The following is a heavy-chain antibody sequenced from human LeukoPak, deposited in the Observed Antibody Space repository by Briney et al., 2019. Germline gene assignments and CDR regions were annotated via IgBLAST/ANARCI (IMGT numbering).Heavy chain of an antibody. V-gene: IGHV4-4*09. D-gene: IGHD5-12*01. CDR2: IYTSGST. CDR3: ASLPRYDNGSA. Sequence: SVTLSLTCTVSGGSISSYYWSWVRQPPGKGLEWIGYIYTSGSTNYNPSLKSRLTISVDTSKDQFSLKLNSVTAADTAVYYCASLPRYDNGSAWGQGTLVTVSS. J-gene: IGHJ5*02. CDR1: GGSISSYY.